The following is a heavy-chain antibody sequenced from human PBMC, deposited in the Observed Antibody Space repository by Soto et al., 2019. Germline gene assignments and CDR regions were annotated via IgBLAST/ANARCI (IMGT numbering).Heavy chain of an antibody. J-gene: IGHJ6*02. CDR3: ARVPLNIVVVPAARWYYYYGMDV. Sequence: QVQLVQSGAEVKNSGASVKVSCKASGYTFTSYGFSWVRQAPGQGLEWMGWISASNGNTNYAQKLQGRVTMTTDTSTSTAYMELRSLRSDDTAVYYCARVPLNIVVVPAARWYYYYGMDVWGQGTTVTVSS. CDR1: GYTFTSYG. V-gene: IGHV1-18*01. CDR2: ISASNGNT. D-gene: IGHD2-2*01.